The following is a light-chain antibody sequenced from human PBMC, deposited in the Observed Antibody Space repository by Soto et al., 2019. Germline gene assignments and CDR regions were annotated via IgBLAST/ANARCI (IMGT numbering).Light chain of an antibody. CDR3: QQYGSSPLT. J-gene: IGKJ3*01. CDR2: AAS. Sequence: ESVLTQSPGTLFLSPGERATLSCRASQSVSSNYLAWYQKRRGQPPRILNYAASIRATGIPDRFSGSGSGTDFTLTINRLEPEDFAVYYCQQYGSSPLTFGPGNKVDIK. CDR1: QSVSSNY. V-gene: IGKV3-20*01.